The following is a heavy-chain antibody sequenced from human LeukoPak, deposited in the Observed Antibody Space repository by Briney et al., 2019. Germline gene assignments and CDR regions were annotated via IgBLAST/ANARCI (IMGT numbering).Heavy chain of an antibody. Sequence: PGGSLRLSCTASGFTFDDYAMHWVRQAPGKGLEWVSGISWNSDSIVYADSVKGRFTISRDNAKNSLYLQMNSLRAEDTALYYCAKDTGYSYGLYYFDYWGQGTLVTVSS. CDR3: AKDTGYSYGLYYFDY. CDR1: GFTFDDYA. J-gene: IGHJ4*02. D-gene: IGHD5-18*01. V-gene: IGHV3-9*01. CDR2: ISWNSDSI.